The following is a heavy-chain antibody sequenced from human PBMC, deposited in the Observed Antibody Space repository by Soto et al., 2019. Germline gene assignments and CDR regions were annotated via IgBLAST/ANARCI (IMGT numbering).Heavy chain of an antibody. D-gene: IGHD6-19*01. CDR3: ARGQVASIAVAGTGYY. J-gene: IGHJ4*02. V-gene: IGHV1-18*01. CDR1: GYTFTSYG. Sequence: ASVKVSCKASGYTFTSYGISWVRQAPGQGLEWMGWISAYNGNTNYAQKLQGRVTMTTDTSTSTAYMELRSLRSDDTAVYYCARGQVASIAVAGTGYYWGQGTLVTVSS. CDR2: ISAYNGNT.